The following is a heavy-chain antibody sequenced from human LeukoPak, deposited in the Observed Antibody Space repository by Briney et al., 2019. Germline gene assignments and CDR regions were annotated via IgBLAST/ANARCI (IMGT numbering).Heavy chain of an antibody. D-gene: IGHD6-13*01. J-gene: IGHJ5*02. Sequence: SETLSLTCTVSGYSISSGYYWGWIRQPPGKGLEWIGSIYHSGSTYYNPSPKSRVTISVDTSKNQFSLKLSSVTAADTAVYYCARDQDSSSFMSMVRWFDPWGQGTLVTVSS. CDR1: GYSISSGYY. V-gene: IGHV4-38-2*02. CDR3: ARDQDSSSFMSMVRWFDP. CDR2: IYHSGST.